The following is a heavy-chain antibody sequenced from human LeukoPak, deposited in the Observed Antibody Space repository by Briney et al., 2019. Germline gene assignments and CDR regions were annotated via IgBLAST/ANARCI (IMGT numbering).Heavy chain of an antibody. D-gene: IGHD6-6*01. CDR1: GLTFSDVW. Sequence: GGSLRLSCAASGLTFSDVWMSWVRQAPGKGLEWVSSISSSSSYIYYADSVKGRFTISRDNAKNSLYLQMNSLRAEDTAVYYCAREEYSREFDYWGQGTLVTVSS. V-gene: IGHV3-21*01. J-gene: IGHJ4*02. CDR2: ISSSSSYI. CDR3: AREEYSREFDY.